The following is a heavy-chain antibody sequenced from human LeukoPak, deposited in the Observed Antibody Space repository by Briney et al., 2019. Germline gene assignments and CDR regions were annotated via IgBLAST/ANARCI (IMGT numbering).Heavy chain of an antibody. Sequence: ASVKVSCKASGYTFITYDINWVRQTTGQGLEWMGWMNPNSGNTGYAQKFQGRVTITRNTSISTAYMELSSLRSEDTAVYYCARDSAVVAAAFCDFWGQGTLVTVSS. CDR3: ARDSAVVAAAFCDF. V-gene: IGHV1-8*03. J-gene: IGHJ4*02. CDR2: MNPNSGNT. D-gene: IGHD2-2*01. CDR1: GYTFITYD.